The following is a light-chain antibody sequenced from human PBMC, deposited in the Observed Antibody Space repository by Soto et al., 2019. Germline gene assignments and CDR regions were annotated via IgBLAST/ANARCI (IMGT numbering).Light chain of an antibody. CDR1: QSVRSSS. J-gene: IGKJ2*01. CDR2: GAS. V-gene: IGKV3-20*01. CDR3: QQYGSSPPYT. Sequence: EIVLTQSPGSLSLSPGERATLSCRARQSVRSSSLAWYQQKPGQAPRLLIYGASTRATGIPDRFSGSGSGTDFTLTISRLEPEDFAVYYCQQYGSSPPYTFGQGTKLEIK.